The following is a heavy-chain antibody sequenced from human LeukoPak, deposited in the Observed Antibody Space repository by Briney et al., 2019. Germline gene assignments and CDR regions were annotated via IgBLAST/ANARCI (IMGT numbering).Heavy chain of an antibody. Sequence: ASVTVSCKASVYTFTTYYMHWVRLAPGPGLEWMGIINPSGGSTSYAQKFQGRVTITSDTSTSTVYMELSSLRSEDTAVYYCARVRSGVFDHWGQGTLVTVSS. D-gene: IGHD3-10*01. CDR3: ARVRSGVFDH. V-gene: IGHV1-46*01. CDR2: INPSGGST. CDR1: VYTFTTYY. J-gene: IGHJ5*02.